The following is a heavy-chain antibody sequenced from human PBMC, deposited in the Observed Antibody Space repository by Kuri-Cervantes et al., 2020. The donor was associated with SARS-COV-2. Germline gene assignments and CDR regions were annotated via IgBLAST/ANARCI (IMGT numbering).Heavy chain of an antibody. V-gene: IGHV3-30*18. J-gene: IGHJ6*02. CDR3: AKEEKVLRFLEWLGGMDV. D-gene: IGHD3-3*01. CDR1: GFTFSSYG. Sequence: GESLKISCAASGFTFSSYGMHWVRQAPGKGLEWVAVISHDGSKKYYADSVKGRFTISRDNSKNTLYLQMNSLRPEDTAVYYCAKEEKVLRFLEWLGGMDVWGQGTTVTVSS. CDR2: ISHDGSKK.